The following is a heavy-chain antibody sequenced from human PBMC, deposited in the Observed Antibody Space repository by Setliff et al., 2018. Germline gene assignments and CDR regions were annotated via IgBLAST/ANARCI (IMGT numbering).Heavy chain of an antibody. CDR1: GYTFSDFG. CDR3: ERLVRYCTTTSCQRTSGNDF. CDR2: ISPYTGRT. J-gene: IGHJ4*02. V-gene: IGHV1-18*01. Sequence: ASVKVSCKASGYTFSDFGISWVRLAPVQGLEWMGWISPYTGRTFYAPHFQDRVIMTTDTSTNTAYLDLRSLRSDDTAVYYCERLVRYCTTTSCQRTSGNDFWGQGTLVTVSS. D-gene: IGHD2-2*01.